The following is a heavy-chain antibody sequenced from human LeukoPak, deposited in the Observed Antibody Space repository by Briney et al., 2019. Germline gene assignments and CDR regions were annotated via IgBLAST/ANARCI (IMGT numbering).Heavy chain of an antibody. J-gene: IGHJ4*02. V-gene: IGHV4-59*01. CDR3: ARWHSHGRYFDY. CDR1: GGSIRNYY. CDR2: TSDSGNT. Sequence: SETLSLTCTVSGGSIRNYYWSWLRQPPGKGLEWIGYTSDSGNTDYKPSLKSRVTIAVDTSKNQFSLKLTSATAADTAVYYCARWHSHGRYFDYWGQGARVTGSS. D-gene: IGHD2-21*01.